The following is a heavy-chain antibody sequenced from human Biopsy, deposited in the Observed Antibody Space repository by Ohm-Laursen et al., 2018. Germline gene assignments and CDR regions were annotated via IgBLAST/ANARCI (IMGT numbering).Heavy chain of an antibody. J-gene: IGHJ4*02. CDR2: IIPMFGTA. Sequence: ASVKVSCKASGGTFIKYAISWVRQAPGQGLEWMGGIIPMFGTANYAQMFQGRATISADESTSTSYMELSSLTTEDTAIYYCARGPHSGSHSCFDYWGRGTLVTVSS. CDR3: ARGPHSGSHSCFDY. D-gene: IGHD1-26*01. CDR1: GGTFIKYA. V-gene: IGHV1-69*13.